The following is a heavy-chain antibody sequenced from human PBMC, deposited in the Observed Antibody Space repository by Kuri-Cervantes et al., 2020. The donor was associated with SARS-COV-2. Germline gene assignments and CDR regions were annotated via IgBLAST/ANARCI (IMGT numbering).Heavy chain of an antibody. CDR1: VFTFSDYY. CDR2: ISSSGSTI. D-gene: IGHD4-17*01. J-gene: IGHJ4*02. Sequence: GGSLSLLCAASVFTFSDYYMSWIRQAPGKGLEWVSYISSSGSTIYYADSVKGRFTISRDNAKNSLYLQMNSLRVEDTALYYCAKAYGDYVFREALDSWGQGTLVTVSS. V-gene: IGHV3-11*04. CDR3: AKAYGDYVFREALDS.